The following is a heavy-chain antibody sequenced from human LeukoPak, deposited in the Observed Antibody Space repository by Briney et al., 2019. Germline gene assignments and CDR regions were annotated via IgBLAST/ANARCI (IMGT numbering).Heavy chain of an antibody. CDR2: ISAYNGNT. CDR3: AVAYSGSPPVH. Sequence: ASVKVSCKASGYTFTSYGISWVRQAPGQGLEWMGWISAYNGNTNYAQKLQGRVTMTTDTSTSTAYMELRSLRSGDTDVYYCAVAYSGSPPVHWGQGTLVTVSS. CDR1: GYTFTSYG. V-gene: IGHV1-18*01. D-gene: IGHD1-26*01. J-gene: IGHJ4*02.